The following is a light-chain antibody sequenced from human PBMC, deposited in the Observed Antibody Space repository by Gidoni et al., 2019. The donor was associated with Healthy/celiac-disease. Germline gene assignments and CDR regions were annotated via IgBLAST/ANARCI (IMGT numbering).Light chain of an antibody. CDR3: QQRYSTPYT. J-gene: IGKJ2*01. CDR2: AAS. CDR1: QSISSY. Sequence: DIQMTQSPPSLSASVGDRVTITCRASQSISSYLNWYQQKPGKAPKLLIYAASSLQSGVPSRFSGSGSGTDFTLTISSLQPEDFATYYCQQRYSTPYTFGQGTKLEIK. V-gene: IGKV1-39*01.